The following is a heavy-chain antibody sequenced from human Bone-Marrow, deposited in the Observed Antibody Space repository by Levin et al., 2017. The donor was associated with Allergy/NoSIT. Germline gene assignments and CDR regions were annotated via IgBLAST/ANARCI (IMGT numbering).Heavy chain of an antibody. CDR2: IGRAGDT. CDR1: GFSFSSYD. CDR3: VRDPSGHGMDV. V-gene: IGHV3-13*01. Sequence: GESLKISCEASGFSFSSYDMQWVRQPAGKGLEWVSAIGRAGDTHYPDSVKGRFTISRENARNSLFLQMNNLRVGDTAVYYCVRDPSGHGMDVWGPGTTVIVSS. J-gene: IGHJ6*02. D-gene: IGHD3-10*01.